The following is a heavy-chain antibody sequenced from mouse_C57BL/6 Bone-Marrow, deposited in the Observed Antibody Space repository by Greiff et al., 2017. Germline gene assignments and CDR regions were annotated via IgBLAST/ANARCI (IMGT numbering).Heavy chain of an antibody. D-gene: IGHD1-1*01. V-gene: IGHV5-2*01. CDR2: INSDGGST. Sequence: DVKLQESGGGLVQPGESLKLSCESNEYEFPSHDMSWVRKTPEKRLELVAAINSDGGSTYYPDTMERRFIISRDNTKQTLYLQMSSLRSEDTALYYCARHGDYGSSSYWYFDVWGTGTTVTVSS. CDR3: ARHGDYGSSSYWYFDV. CDR1: EYEFPSHD. J-gene: IGHJ1*03.